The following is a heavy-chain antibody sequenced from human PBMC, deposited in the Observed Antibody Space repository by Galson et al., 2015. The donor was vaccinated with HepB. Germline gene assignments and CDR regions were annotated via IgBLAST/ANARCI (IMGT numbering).Heavy chain of an antibody. Sequence: SLRLSCAASGFTFSSYGMHWVRQAPGKGLEWVAVISYDGSNKYYADSVKGRFTISRDNSKNTLYLQMNSLRAEDTAVYYCAKDRCGGDCSYLYYFDYWGQGTLVTVSS. CDR1: GFTFSSYG. CDR2: ISYDGSNK. J-gene: IGHJ4*02. D-gene: IGHD2-21*01. V-gene: IGHV3-30*18. CDR3: AKDRCGGDCSYLYYFDY.